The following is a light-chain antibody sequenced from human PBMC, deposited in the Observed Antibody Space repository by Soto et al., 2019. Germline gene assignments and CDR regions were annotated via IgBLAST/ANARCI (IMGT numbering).Light chain of an antibody. V-gene: IGKV1-8*01. Sequence: AIRMTQSPSSFSASTGDRGSISWWSTQDIGTYLAWYQQIPGKAPKLLIYDASTLQTGVPSRFSGSGSGTDFTITISYLQSEDFGNYYCQQFYNYPRTFGQGTKVDIK. CDR1: QDIGTY. J-gene: IGKJ1*01. CDR3: QQFYNYPRT. CDR2: DAS.